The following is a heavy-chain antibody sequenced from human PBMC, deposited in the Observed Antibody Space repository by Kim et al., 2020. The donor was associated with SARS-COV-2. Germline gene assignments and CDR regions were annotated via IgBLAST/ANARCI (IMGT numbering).Heavy chain of an antibody. V-gene: IGHV5-51*01. CDR3: ARCLLWFGEFPGAFDI. Sequence: FQGQVTISADKSISTAYLQWSSLKASDTAMYYCARCLLWFGEFPGAFDIWGQGTMVTVSS. D-gene: IGHD3-10*01. J-gene: IGHJ3*02.